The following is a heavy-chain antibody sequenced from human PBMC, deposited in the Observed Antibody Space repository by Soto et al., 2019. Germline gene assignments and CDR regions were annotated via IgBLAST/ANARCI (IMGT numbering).Heavy chain of an antibody. V-gene: IGHV3-30*03. CDR1: GFTFSSYG. J-gene: IGHJ4*02. Sequence: GGSLRLSCAASGFTFSSYGMHWVRQAPGKGLEWVAVISYDGSNKYYADSVKGRFTISRDNSKNTLYLQMNSLRAEGTAVYYAVDGTYSYYFDYWGQGTRVTVSS. CDR2: ISYDGSNK. CDR3: VDGTYSYYFDY. D-gene: IGHD6-19*01.